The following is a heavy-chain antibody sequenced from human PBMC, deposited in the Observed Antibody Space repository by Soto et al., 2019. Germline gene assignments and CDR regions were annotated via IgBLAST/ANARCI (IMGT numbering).Heavy chain of an antibody. CDR3: ATSNPDIVLMVYAQPYYYYGMDV. D-gene: IGHD2-8*01. CDR2: FDPEDGET. J-gene: IGHJ6*02. CDR1: GYTLTELS. V-gene: IGHV1-24*01. Sequence: ASVKVSCKVSGYTLTELSMHWVRQAPGKGLEWMGGFDPEDGETIYAQKFQGRVTMTEDTSTDTAYMELSSLRSEDTAVYYCATSNPDIVLMVYAQPYYYYGMDVWGQGTTVTVSS.